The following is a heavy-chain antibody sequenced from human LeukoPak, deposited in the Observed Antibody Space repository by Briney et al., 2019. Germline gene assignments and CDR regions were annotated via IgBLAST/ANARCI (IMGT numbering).Heavy chain of an antibody. CDR1: GFTFSSYA. Sequence: GSLRLSCAASGFTFSSYAMSWIRQPAGKGLEWIGRIYTSGSTNYNPSLKGRVTISVDTSKNQFSLKLSSVTAADTAVYYCARTVRGATWYYYYYYYMDVWGKGTTVTVSS. J-gene: IGHJ6*03. D-gene: IGHD3-10*01. CDR3: ARTVRGATWYYYYYYYMDV. V-gene: IGHV4-4*07. CDR2: IYTSGST.